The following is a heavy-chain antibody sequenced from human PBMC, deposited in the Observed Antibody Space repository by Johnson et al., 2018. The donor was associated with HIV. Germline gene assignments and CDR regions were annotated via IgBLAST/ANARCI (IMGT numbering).Heavy chain of an antibody. Sequence: QVQLVESGGGVVQPGGSLRLSCAASGFPFSSYGMPWVRQAPGKGLEWVAFIRFDGSNKYYAASVKGGFTISRDNSKNTLYLQMNSLRAEDTVGYYCARGGGSYDAGDAFDTWGQGTMVTVSS. CDR3: ARGGGSYDAGDAFDT. CDR1: GFPFSSYG. CDR2: IRFDGSNK. D-gene: IGHD1-26*01. J-gene: IGHJ3*02. V-gene: IGHV3-30*02.